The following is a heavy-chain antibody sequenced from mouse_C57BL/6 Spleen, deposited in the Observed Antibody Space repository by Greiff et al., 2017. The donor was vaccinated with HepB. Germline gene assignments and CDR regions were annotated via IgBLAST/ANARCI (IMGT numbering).Heavy chain of an antibody. CDR1: GVDFSRYW. CDR3: ARPIYYYGSGYFDV. D-gene: IGHD1-1*01. CDR2: INPDSSTI. V-gene: IGHV4-1*01. J-gene: IGHJ1*03. Sequence: EAGGVDFSRYWMSWVRRAPGKGLEWIGEINPDSSTINYAPSLKDKFIISRDNAKNTLYLQMSKVRSEDTALYYCARPIYYYGSGYFDVWGTGTTVTVSS.